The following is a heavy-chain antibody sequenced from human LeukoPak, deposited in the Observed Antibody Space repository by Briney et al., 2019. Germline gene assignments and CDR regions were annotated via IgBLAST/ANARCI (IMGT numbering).Heavy chain of an antibody. Sequence: GGSLRLSCVASGFTFSGYWMSWVRQAPGKGLEWVANIKEDESEKYHVDSVKGRFTVSRDNAKNSLYLQMNSLRAEDTAVYYCARVRVSSYYGMDVWGQGTTVIVSS. CDR2: IKEDESEK. D-gene: IGHD2/OR15-2a*01. J-gene: IGHJ6*02. CDR3: ARVRVSSYYGMDV. CDR1: GFTFSGYW. V-gene: IGHV3-7*05.